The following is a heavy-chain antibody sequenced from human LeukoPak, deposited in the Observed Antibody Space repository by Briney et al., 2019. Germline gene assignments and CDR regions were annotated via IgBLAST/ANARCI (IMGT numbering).Heavy chain of an antibody. D-gene: IGHD3-10*01. J-gene: IGHJ4*02. CDR3: ARRRVGFTLGR. CDR2: IYYSGST. V-gene: IGHV4-39*07. CDR1: GGSISSSSYY. Sequence: SETLSLTCTVSGGSISSSSYYWGWIRQPPGKGLEWIGSIYYSGSTYYNPSLKSRVTISVDTSKNQFSLKLSSVTAADTAVYYCARRRVGFTLGRWGQGTLVTVSS.